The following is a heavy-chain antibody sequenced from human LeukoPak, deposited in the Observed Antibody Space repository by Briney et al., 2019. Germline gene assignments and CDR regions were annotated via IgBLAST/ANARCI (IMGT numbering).Heavy chain of an antibody. Sequence: SETLSLTCAVYGGSFSGYYWNWIRQPPGEGLEWIGKINHSGSTNYNPSLKSRVTISVDTSKSQFSLKLSSVTAADTAVYYCARDCGYNCDDESGSYFEYWGLGNLVTISS. CDR2: INHSGST. D-gene: IGHD1-20*01. CDR3: ARDCGYNCDDESGSYFEY. CDR1: GGSFSGYY. J-gene: IGHJ4*02. V-gene: IGHV4-34*01.